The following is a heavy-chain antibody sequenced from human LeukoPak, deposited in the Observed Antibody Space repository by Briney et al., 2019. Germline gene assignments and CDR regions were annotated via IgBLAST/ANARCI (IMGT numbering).Heavy chain of an antibody. CDR1: GGSISSGNYY. CDR2: IYYSGST. CDR3: ARLGLDPGPGDY. Sequence: SETLSLTCTVSGGSISSGNYYWGWIRQPPGKGLEWIGSIYYSGSTYYNPSLKSRVTISVDTSKNQFSLKLSSVTAADTAVYYCARLGLDPGPGDYWGQGTLVTVSS. V-gene: IGHV4-39*01. J-gene: IGHJ4*02.